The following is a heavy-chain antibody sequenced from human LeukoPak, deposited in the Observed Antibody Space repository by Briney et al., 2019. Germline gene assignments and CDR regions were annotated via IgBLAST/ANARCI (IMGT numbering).Heavy chain of an antibody. CDR3: ARDDSSSTSYYYYYGMDV. CDR2: ISYDGSNK. Sequence: PGGSLRLSCAASGFTFSSYAMHWVRQAPGKGLEWVAVISYDGSNKYYADSVKGRFTISRDNSTNTLYLQMNSLRAEDTAVYYCARDDSSSTSYYYYYGMDVWGQGTTVTVSS. J-gene: IGHJ6*02. CDR1: GFTFSSYA. D-gene: IGHD6-6*01. V-gene: IGHV3-30-3*01.